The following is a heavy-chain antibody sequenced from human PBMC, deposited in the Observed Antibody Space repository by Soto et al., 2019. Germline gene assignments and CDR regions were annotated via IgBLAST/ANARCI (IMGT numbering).Heavy chain of an antibody. D-gene: IGHD3-3*01. CDR1: GGSISSSSYY. Sequence: SETLSLTCTVFGGSISSSSYYWGWLRQPPGKGLEWIGSIYYSGRTYDNPSLKSGVTISVDTSKNQFSLKLSSVTAADTAVYYCANTPYDFSSESFDYWGQGTLVTVSS. CDR3: ANTPYDFSSESFDY. J-gene: IGHJ4*02. CDR2: IYYSGRT. V-gene: IGHV4-39*01.